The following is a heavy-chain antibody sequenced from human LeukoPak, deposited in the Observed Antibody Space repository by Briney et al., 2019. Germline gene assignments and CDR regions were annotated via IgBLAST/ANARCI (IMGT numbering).Heavy chain of an antibody. CDR3: ARKLRYFDWLLSPPDY. D-gene: IGHD3-9*01. CDR2: IYYSGNT. CDR1: GGSISSSSYY. V-gene: IGHV4-39*01. Sequence: SETLSLTCTVSGGSISSSSYYWGWIRQPPGKGLEWIGNIYYSGNTYYNPSLKSRVTISVDTSKNQVSLKLSSVTAADTAVYYCARKLRYFDWLLSPPDYWGQGTLVTVSS. J-gene: IGHJ4*02.